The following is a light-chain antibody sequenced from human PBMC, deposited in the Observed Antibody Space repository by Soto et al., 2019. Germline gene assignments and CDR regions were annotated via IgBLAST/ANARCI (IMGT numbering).Light chain of an antibody. V-gene: IGLV2-14*01. J-gene: IGLJ1*01. CDR3: SSYTSRSTPCV. CDR1: SSDIGGFNY. CDR2: EVT. Sequence: QSALTQPASVSGSPGQSITISCTGTSSDIGGFNYVSWYRQHPDKAPKLIIYEVTNRPSGVSNRFSGSKSGSTASLTISGLQAEDEADYYCSSYTSRSTPCVFGTGTKLTVL.